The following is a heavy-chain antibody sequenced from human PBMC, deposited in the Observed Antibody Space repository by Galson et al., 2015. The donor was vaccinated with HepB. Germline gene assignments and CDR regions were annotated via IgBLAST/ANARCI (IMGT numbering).Heavy chain of an antibody. CDR2: ISSSGSTI. CDR3: ASTPYYYDSSGYYRPDYFNY. V-gene: IGHV3-11*01. CDR1: GFTFSDYY. Sequence: SLRLSCAASGFTFSDYYMSWIRQAPGRGLEWVSYISSSGSTIYYADSVKGRFTISRDNAKNSLYLQMNSLRAEDTAVYYCASTPYYYDSSGYYRPDYFNYWGQGTLVTVSS. J-gene: IGHJ4*02. D-gene: IGHD3-22*01.